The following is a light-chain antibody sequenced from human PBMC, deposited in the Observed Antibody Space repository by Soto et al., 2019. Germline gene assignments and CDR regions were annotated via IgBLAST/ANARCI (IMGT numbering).Light chain of an antibody. CDR3: QHYGSSPPMYT. V-gene: IGKV3D-20*01. CDR2: DAS. Sequence: EIVLTQSPATLSLSPGERATLSCGASQSVSSSYLAWYQQKPGLAPRLLLYDASSRATGIPDRFSGSGSGTGFALTLSSMEPDDFAVYSCQHYGSSPPMYTFGQGTKLEIK. J-gene: IGKJ2*01. CDR1: QSVSSSY.